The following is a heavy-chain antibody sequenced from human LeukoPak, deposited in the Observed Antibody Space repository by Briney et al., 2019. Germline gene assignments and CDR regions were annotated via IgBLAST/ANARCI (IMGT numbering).Heavy chain of an antibody. CDR1: GGSIGSSSYY. Sequence: SETLSLTCTVSGGSIGSSSYYWGWIRQPPGKGLEWIGSIYYSGSTYYNPSLKSRVTISVDTSKNQFSLKLSSVTAADTAVYYCARHDSPEITMIVDYYFDYWGQGTLVTVSS. V-gene: IGHV4-39*01. D-gene: IGHD3-22*01. CDR2: IYYSGST. CDR3: ARHDSPEITMIVDYYFDY. J-gene: IGHJ4*02.